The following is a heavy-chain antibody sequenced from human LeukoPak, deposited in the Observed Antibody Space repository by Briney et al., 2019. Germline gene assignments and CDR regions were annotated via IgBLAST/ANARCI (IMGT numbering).Heavy chain of an antibody. CDR2: IKKKKDGGTT. Sequence: GGSLRLSCAASGFTFSEAWMSWVRQAPGKGLEWVGRIKKKKDGGTTDYAAPVKHRFTISRDDSEDTLYLRMNSLKIEDTAIYYCATGVGTIGFWGQGTLLTVSS. CDR1: GFTFSEAW. J-gene: IGHJ4*02. V-gene: IGHV3-15*01. CDR3: ATGVGTIGF. D-gene: IGHD5-12*01.